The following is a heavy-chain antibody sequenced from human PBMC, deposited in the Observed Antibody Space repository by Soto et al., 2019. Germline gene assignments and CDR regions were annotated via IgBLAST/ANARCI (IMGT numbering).Heavy chain of an antibody. V-gene: IGHV3-21*01. CDR1: GFTFSSYS. D-gene: IGHD6-13*01. CDR3: ARDSAPLRIEAAGPSDY. J-gene: IGHJ4*01. Sequence: PGGSLRLSWAASGFTFSSYSMNWVRQAPGEGLEWVSSISSSSSYIYYADSVKGRFTISRDNAKNSLYLQMNSLRAEDTAVYYCARDSAPLRIEAAGPSDYCGHGTLVTVS. CDR2: ISSSSSYI.